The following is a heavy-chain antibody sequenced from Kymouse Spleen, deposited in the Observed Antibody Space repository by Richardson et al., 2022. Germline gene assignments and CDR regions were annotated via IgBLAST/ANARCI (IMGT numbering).Heavy chain of an antibody. CDR3: ARGRSSFRYFDY. Sequence: QVQLQQWGAGLLKPSETLSLTCAVYGGSFSGYYWSWIRQPPGKGLEWIGEINHSGSTNYNPSLKSRVTISVDTSKNQFSLKLSSVTAADTAVYYCARGRSSFRYFDYWGQGTLVTVSS. V-gene: IGHV4-34*01. D-gene: IGHD6-13*01,IGHD6-6*01. J-gene: IGHJ4*02. CDR2: INHSGST. CDR1: GGSFSGYY.